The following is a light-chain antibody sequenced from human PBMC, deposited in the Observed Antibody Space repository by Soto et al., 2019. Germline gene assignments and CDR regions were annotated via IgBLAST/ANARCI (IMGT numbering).Light chain of an antibody. J-gene: IGLJ1*01. CDR2: EVS. CDR3: TSYTRDTALV. V-gene: IGLV2-14*01. Sequence: QSALTQPASVSGAPGQSITISFTGTSSDVGTYNYVSWYQHHPGKAPKLIIYEVSNRPSGVSNRFSGSKSGSTASLTISGLQAEDEADYHCTSYTRDTALVFGTGTEVTVL. CDR1: SSDVGTYNY.